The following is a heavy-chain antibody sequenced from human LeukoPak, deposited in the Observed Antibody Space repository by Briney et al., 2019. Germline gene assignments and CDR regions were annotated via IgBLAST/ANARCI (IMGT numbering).Heavy chain of an antibody. D-gene: IGHD2-15*01. CDR3: GRVSCGGNCYSLIGTFDI. J-gene: IGHJ3*02. CDR2: IRYDGSNE. CDR1: GFTFSSYG. Sequence: GGSLRLSCAASGFTFSSYGMHWVRQAPGKGLEWVSFIRYDGSNEYYADSVRGRFTISRDNSKNTLYLQMNSLRSEDTAVYYCGRVSCGGNCYSLIGTFDIWGQGTMVTVSS. V-gene: IGHV3-30*02.